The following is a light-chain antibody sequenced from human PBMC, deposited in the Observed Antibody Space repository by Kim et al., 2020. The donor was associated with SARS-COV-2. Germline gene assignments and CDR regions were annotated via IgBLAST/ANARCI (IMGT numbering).Light chain of an antibody. Sequence: SSELTQDPDVSVALGQTVRITCQGDSLRNYYASWFQQKPRQAPLLVIYGENKRPSGIPDRISASSSGNTASLTLPGAQAEDEADYYCIPRESSGTHVFGT. CDR1: SLRNYY. V-gene: IGLV3-19*01. CDR3: IPRESSGTHV. CDR2: GEN. J-gene: IGLJ1*01.